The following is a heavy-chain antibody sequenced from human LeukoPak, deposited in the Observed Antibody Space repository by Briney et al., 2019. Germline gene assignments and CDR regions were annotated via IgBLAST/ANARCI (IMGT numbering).Heavy chain of an antibody. CDR2: IKEDGSEK. J-gene: IGHJ4*02. Sequence: GGSLRLSCAASGFSFSGYWMTWVRQAPGKGLEWVANIKEDGSEKYYADFVKGRFTISRDNAKNSLDLQMNSLRAEDTTVYYCARRGSTDYWGQGTLVTVSS. CDR3: ARRGSTDY. CDR1: GFSFSGYW. V-gene: IGHV3-7*03. D-gene: IGHD2/OR15-2a*01.